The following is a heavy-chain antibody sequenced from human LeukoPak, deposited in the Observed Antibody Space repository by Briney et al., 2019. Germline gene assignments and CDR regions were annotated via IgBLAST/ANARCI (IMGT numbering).Heavy chain of an antibody. D-gene: IGHD3-22*01. Sequence: GESLKISCKGSGYSFTSYWIAWVRHMPGKGLEWMGIIYPDDFDTRYSPSFQGQVTISADKSISTAYLQWSSLKASDTAMYYCARHRHDTSGSSFGHWGQGTLVTVSS. J-gene: IGHJ4*02. CDR2: IYPDDFDT. CDR1: GYSFTSYW. CDR3: ARHRHDTSGSSFGH. V-gene: IGHV5-51*01.